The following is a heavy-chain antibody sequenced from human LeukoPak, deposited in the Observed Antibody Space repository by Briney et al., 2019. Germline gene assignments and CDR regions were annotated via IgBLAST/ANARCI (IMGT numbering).Heavy chain of an antibody. CDR3: ARDSSYCGGDCYSFDY. J-gene: IGHJ4*02. V-gene: IGHV4-59*01. Sequence: PSETLPLTCTVSGGSISSYYWSWIRQPPGKGLEWIGYIDYSCRTNYNPSLKSRVTISVDTSENQFSLKLSSVTAADTAVYYCARDSSYCGGDCYSFDYWGQGTLVTVSS. CDR1: GGSISSYY. D-gene: IGHD2-21*02. CDR2: IDYSCRT.